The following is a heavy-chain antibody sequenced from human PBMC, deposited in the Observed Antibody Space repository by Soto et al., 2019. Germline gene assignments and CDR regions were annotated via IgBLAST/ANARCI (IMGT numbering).Heavy chain of an antibody. CDR1: GYTFTGLY. Sequence: ASVKVSCKASGYTFTGLYIHWVRLAPGQGLEWMEWINPNSGGTNYAEKFQGRVTMTRDTSISTAYMELSSLRSDDTAVYYCARDHGWWSFDYWGQGALVTVS. V-gene: IGHV1-2*02. CDR2: INPNSGGT. J-gene: IGHJ4*02. D-gene: IGHD2-8*02. CDR3: ARDHGWWSFDY.